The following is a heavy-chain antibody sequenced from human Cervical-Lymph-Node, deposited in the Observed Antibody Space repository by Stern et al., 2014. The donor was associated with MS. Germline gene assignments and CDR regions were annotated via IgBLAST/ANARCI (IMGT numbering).Heavy chain of an antibody. J-gene: IGHJ4*02. CDR3: VKAYHDNLMVADY. V-gene: IGHV3-64D*06. Sequence: EVQLVESGGGLVQPGGSLRLSCSASGFTFNNYAIHWMRQAPGKGLEYVSTISRNGDSAYYAASVRGRFTISRDNSKNTLYLQMSGLRADDTALYYCVKAYHDNLMVADYWGQGTLVTVSS. CDR2: ISRNGDSA. D-gene: IGHD3-9*01. CDR1: GFTFNNYA.